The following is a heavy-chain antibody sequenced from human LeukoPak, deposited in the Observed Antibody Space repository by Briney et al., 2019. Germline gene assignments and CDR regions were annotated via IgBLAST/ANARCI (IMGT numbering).Heavy chain of an antibody. CDR1: GCPFSSYW. J-gene: IGHJ4*02. D-gene: IGHD5-24*01. Sequence: GGSLRLSCVASGCPFSSYWMTWVRQAPAKGLERVANIKQDGSKKSYVDSVKGRFTISRDNAKNSLYLQMNSLRAEDTAIYYCTRVGYIDEGIDYWGQGTLVTVSS. CDR3: TRVGYIDEGIDY. CDR2: IKQDGSKK. V-gene: IGHV3-7*04.